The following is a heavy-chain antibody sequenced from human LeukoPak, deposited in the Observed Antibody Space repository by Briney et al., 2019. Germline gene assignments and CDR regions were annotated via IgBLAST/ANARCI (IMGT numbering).Heavy chain of an antibody. CDR1: GFTFGDYA. CDR3: ARGYGGNSVGTDY. J-gene: IGHJ4*02. Sequence: PGRSLRLSCTASGFTFGDYAMSWVRQAPGKGLEWVGFIRSKAYGGTTEYAASVKGRFTISRDDSKSIAYLQMNSLKTEDTAVYYCARGYGGNSVGTDYWGQGTLVTVSS. D-gene: IGHD4-23*01. CDR2: IRSKAYGGTT. V-gene: IGHV3-49*04.